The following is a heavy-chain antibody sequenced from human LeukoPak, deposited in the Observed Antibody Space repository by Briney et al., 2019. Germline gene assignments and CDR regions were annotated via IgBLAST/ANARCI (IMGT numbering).Heavy chain of an antibody. CDR2: ISWNSGSI. CDR3: AKDKYSSSWYLLDY. V-gene: IGHV3-9*01. Sequence: SLRLSCAASGFTFGDYAMHWVRQAPGKGLGWVSGISWNSGSIGYADSVKGRFTISRDNAKNSLYLQMNSLRAEDTALYYCAKDKYSSSWYLLDYWGQGTLVTVSS. D-gene: IGHD6-13*01. J-gene: IGHJ4*02. CDR1: GFTFGDYA.